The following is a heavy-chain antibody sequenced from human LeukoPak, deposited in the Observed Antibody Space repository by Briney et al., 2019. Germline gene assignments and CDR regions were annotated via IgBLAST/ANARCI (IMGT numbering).Heavy chain of an antibody. Sequence: SETLSLTCTVSGGSISSSSYYWGWILQPPGKGLEWIGSIYYSGSTYYNPSLKSLVTISVDTYKNQFSLKLRSVTAADEDVYYCARNPAPYCSGGSCYIYWGQGTLVTVSS. J-gene: IGHJ4*02. V-gene: IGHV4-39*07. CDR2: IYYSGST. D-gene: IGHD2-15*01. CDR3: ARNPAPYCSGGSCYIY. CDR1: GGSISSSSYY.